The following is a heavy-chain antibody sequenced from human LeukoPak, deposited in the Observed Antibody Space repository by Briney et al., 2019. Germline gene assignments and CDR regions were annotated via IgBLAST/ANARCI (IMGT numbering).Heavy chain of an antibody. J-gene: IGHJ6*02. CDR2: IYYSGST. Sequence: SETLSLTCTVSGGSISSYYWSWIRQPPGKGLEWIGYIYYSGSTNYNPSLRSRVTISVDTSENQFSLKLSSVTAADTAVYFCARDSLTYGMDVWGQGTTVTVSS. CDR1: GGSISSYY. V-gene: IGHV4-59*01. CDR3: ARDSLTYGMDV.